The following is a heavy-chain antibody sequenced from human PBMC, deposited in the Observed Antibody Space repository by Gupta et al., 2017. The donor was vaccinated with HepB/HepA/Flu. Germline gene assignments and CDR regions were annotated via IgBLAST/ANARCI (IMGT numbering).Heavy chain of an antibody. D-gene: IGHD3-22*01. CDR1: GDSINTPGYY. J-gene: IGHJ4*02. CDR2: IYSSGTT. V-gene: IGHV4-31*03. CDR3: ARYYYDSTGNSFFDF. Sequence: QVQLQESGPGLVRPSQTLSLPCTVSGDSINTPGYYLSLIRQHPGKGLEWIEYIYSSGTTYYNPSLKSRVTISVDTSKNQFFLKLTSVTAADTAVYYCARYYYDSTGNSFFDFWGRGTLVTVSS.